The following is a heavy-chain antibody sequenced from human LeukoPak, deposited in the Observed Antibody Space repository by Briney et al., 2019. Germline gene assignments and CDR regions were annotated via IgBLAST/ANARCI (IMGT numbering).Heavy chain of an antibody. Sequence: GGSLRLSCAASGFTVSSNYMSWVRQAPGKGLEWVSVIHSGGSTYYADSVKGRFTISRDNSKNTLYLQMNSLRAEDTAVYYCARGIAAAGKYYYYMDVWGKGTTVTISS. CDR3: ARGIAAAGKYYYYMDV. J-gene: IGHJ6*03. CDR1: GFTVSSNY. D-gene: IGHD6-13*01. CDR2: IHSGGST. V-gene: IGHV3-66*01.